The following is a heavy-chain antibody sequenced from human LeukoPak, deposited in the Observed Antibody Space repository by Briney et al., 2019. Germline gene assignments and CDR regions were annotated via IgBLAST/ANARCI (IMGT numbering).Heavy chain of an antibody. D-gene: IGHD3-22*01. J-gene: IGHJ1*01. Sequence: GGSLRLSCSASGFTFSSYAMHWVRQAPGKGLEYVSAISSNGGSTYYADSAKGRFTISRDNSKNTLYLQMSSLRAEDTAVYYCVKDQDYYDSSGYSLEYFQHWGQGTLVTVSS. CDR3: VKDQDYYDSSGYSLEYFQH. CDR2: ISSNGGST. CDR1: GFTFSSYA. V-gene: IGHV3-64D*06.